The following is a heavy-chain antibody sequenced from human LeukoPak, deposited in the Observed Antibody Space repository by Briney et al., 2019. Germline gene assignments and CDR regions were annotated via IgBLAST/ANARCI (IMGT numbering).Heavy chain of an antibody. D-gene: IGHD2-2*02. J-gene: IGHJ5*02. CDR1: GYTFTSYY. V-gene: IGHV1-46*01. CDR3: ARDIVVVPAAIEPHPWFDP. CDR2: INPSGGST. Sequence: ASVKVSCKASGYTFTSYYMHWVRQAPGQGLEWMGIINPSGGSTSYAQKFQGRVTMTRDTSTSTVYMELSSLRSEDTAVYYCARDIVVVPAAIEPHPWFDPLGQGTLVTVSS.